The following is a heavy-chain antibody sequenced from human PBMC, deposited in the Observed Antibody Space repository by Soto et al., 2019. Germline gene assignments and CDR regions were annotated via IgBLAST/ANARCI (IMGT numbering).Heavy chain of an antibody. V-gene: IGHV1-2*02. CDR1: GYTFTGYY. D-gene: IGHD2-8*01. CDR3: ARRYCTNGVCYMDY. CDR2: INPNSGGT. Sequence: ASVKVSCKASGYTFTGYYMHWVRQAPGQGLEWMGWINPNSGGTNYGQKFQGRVTMTRDTSISTAYMELSRLRSDDTAVYYCARRYCTNGVCYMDYWGQGTLVTVSS. J-gene: IGHJ4*02.